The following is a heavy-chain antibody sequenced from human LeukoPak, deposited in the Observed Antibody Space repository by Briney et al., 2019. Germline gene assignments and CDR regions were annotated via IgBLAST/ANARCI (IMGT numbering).Heavy chain of an antibody. J-gene: IGHJ5*02. D-gene: IGHD3-22*01. Sequence: SETLSLTCAVYGGSFSGYYWIWIRKPPGKGLEWIGEINHSGSTNYNPSLKSRVTISVDTSKNQFSLKLSSVTAADTAVYYCARVSDYYDSSGYYNWFDPWGQGTLVTVSS. CDR3: ARVSDYYDSSGYYNWFDP. CDR2: INHSGST. CDR1: GGSFSGYY. V-gene: IGHV4-34*01.